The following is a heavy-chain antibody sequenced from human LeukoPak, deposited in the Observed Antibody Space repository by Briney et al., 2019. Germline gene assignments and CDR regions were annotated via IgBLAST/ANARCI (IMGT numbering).Heavy chain of an antibody. CDR2: ISAYNGNT. Sequence: GASVKVSCKASGYTLTSYGISWVRQAPGQGLEWMGWISAYNGNTNYAQKLQGRVTMTTDTSTSTAYMELRSLRSDDTAVYYCARDRFGVVITTFDYWGQGTLVTVSS. CDR3: ARDRFGVVITTFDY. CDR1: GYTLTSYG. J-gene: IGHJ4*02. D-gene: IGHD3-3*01. V-gene: IGHV1-18*01.